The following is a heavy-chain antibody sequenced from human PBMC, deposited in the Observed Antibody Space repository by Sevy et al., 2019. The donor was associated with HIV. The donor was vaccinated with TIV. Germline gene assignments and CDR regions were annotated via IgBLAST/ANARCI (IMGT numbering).Heavy chain of an antibody. Sequence: GGSLRLSCAASGFTFSSYWMSWVRQAPGKGLEWVANIKQDGSEKYYVDSVKGRFTISRDNAKNSLYLQINSLRAEETAVYYCAREGFDPFGYYYGMDVWGQGTTVTVSS. D-gene: IGHD3-10*01. CDR1: GFTFSSYW. CDR2: IKQDGSEK. V-gene: IGHV3-7*01. CDR3: AREGFDPFGYYYGMDV. J-gene: IGHJ6*02.